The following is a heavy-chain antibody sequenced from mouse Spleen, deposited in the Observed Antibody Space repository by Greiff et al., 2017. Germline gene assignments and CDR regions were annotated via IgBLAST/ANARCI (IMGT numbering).Heavy chain of an antibody. CDR1: GYSITSGYY. J-gene: IGHJ3*01. Sequence: EVQLVESGPGLVKPSQSLSLTCSVTGYSITSGYYWNWIRQFPGNKLEWMGYISYDGSNNYNPSLKNRISITRDTSKNQFFLKLNSVTTEDTATYYCARSPHYYGSSYEGFAYWGQGTLVTVSA. D-gene: IGHD1-1*01. CDR3: ARSPHYYGSSYEGFAY. V-gene: IGHV3-6*01. CDR2: ISYDGSN.